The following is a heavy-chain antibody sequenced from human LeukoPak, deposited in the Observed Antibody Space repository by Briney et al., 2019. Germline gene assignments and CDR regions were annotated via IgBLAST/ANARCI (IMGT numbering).Heavy chain of an antibody. Sequence: GGSLRLSCAASGFTVSSNYMSWVRQAPGKGLEWVSVIYSGGKTYYSDSVKGRFTISRDSSKNTVYLQMDSLRVEDTAVYYCARGPSTWNTNEEGDCWGQGTLVTVSS. CDR2: IYSGGKT. V-gene: IGHV3-53*01. D-gene: IGHD1/OR15-1a*01. CDR3: ARGPSTWNTNEEGDC. CDR1: GFTVSSNY. J-gene: IGHJ4*02.